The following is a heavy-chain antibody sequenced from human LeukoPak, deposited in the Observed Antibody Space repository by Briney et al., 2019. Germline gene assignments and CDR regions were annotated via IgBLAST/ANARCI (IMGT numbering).Heavy chain of an antibody. Sequence: GGSLRLSCAASGYTFSNYAMHWVRQAPGKGLEWVAVILYDGSMKYYADSLKGRFTISRDNSKNTLYLQMNSLRSEDTAVYYCARDLYRIVVVPHYLDYWGQGTLVTVSS. CDR3: ARDLYRIVVVPHYLDY. V-gene: IGHV3-30*04. J-gene: IGHJ4*02. CDR1: GYTFSNYA. CDR2: ILYDGSMK. D-gene: IGHD3-22*01.